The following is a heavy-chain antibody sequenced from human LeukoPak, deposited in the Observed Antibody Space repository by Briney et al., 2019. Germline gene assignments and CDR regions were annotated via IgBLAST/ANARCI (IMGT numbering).Heavy chain of an antibody. CDR2: IYRSGMT. J-gene: IGHJ6*02. D-gene: IGHD4-17*01. Sequence: KPSETLSLTCTVSGGSISRYCWNWIRQSPGKGLEWIGYIYRSGMTNYNPSLKSRLTISVDTSKNQFSLKLSSVTAADTAVYYCAREDPQTTVPEGMDVWGQGTTVTVSS. V-gene: IGHV4-59*01. CDR3: AREDPQTTVPEGMDV. CDR1: GGSISRYC.